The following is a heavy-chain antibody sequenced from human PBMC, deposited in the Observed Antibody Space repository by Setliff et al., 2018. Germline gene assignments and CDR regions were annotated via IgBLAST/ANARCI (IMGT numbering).Heavy chain of an antibody. V-gene: IGHV1-69*13. J-gene: IGHJ4*02. Sequence: SVKVSCKASGGTFNMFSIHWVRQAPGQGLEWMGGTIPVFGTANYAQKFQDRVTITADDSSSTAYMEVCSLRSDDTAVYYCARRLAGFRKSHSFDSWGQGTLVTSPQ. D-gene: IGHD2-21*01. CDR3: ARRLAGFRKSHSFDS. CDR2: TIPVFGTA. CDR1: GGTFNMFS.